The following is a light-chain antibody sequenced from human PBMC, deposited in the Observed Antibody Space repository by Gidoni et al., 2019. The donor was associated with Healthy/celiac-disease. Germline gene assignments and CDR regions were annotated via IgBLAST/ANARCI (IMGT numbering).Light chain of an antibody. Sequence: QSALTQPASVSGYPGQSTTISCTGTSSDVDGYNYVSWYQQHPGKAPKLMIYEVSNRPSGVSNRFSGSKSGNTASLTISGLQAEDEADDYCSSYTSSSTYVVFGGGTKLTVL. CDR3: SSYTSSSTYVV. CDR2: EVS. J-gene: IGLJ2*01. CDR1: SSDVDGYNY. V-gene: IGLV2-14*01.